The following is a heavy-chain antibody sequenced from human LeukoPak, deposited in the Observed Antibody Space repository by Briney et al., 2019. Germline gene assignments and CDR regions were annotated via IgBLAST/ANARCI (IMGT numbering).Heavy chain of an antibody. D-gene: IGHD2-15*01. CDR3: AKDHCSGGSCYLWVSDREYFDN. J-gene: IGHJ4*02. CDR1: GFTFSGYW. Sequence: PGGSLRLSCAASGFTFSGYWMHWVRQAPGKGPVWVSRINSDGSSTSYADSVKGRFTISRDNAKNTLFLQMNSLRAEDTAAYYCAKDHCSGGSCYLWVSDREYFDNWGQGTLVTVSS. CDR2: INSDGSST. V-gene: IGHV3-74*01.